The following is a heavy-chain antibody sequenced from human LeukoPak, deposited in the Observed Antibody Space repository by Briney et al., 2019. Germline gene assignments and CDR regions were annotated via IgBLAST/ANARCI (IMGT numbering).Heavy chain of an antibody. D-gene: IGHD2-8*01. CDR2: ISTSSNYI. V-gene: IGHV3-21*01. Sequence: PGGSLRLSCVASGFNFSSYSMNWLRQAPGKGLEWVSSISTSSNYIYYLDSVKGRFTVSRDNAKDSLYLQLNSLRAEDTAVYYCATRYCTIAACRASSHHCFDDWGKGTTVIVSS. CDR3: ATRYCTIAACRASSHHCFDD. CDR1: GFNFSSYS. J-gene: IGHJ6*04.